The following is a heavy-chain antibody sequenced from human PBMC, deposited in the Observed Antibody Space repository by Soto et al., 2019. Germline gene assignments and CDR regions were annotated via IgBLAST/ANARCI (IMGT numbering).Heavy chain of an antibody. V-gene: IGHV3-7*01. Sequence: PGGSLRLSCAASGFTFSSYWMSWVRQAPGKGLEWVANIKPDGNEKYYVDSVKGRFTISRDNAKNSLYLQMNTVRAEDTAVYYCERVKYRTWGAGQWFDTWGQGTLVTVSS. CDR2: IKPDGNEK. J-gene: IGHJ5*02. CDR3: ERVKYRTWGAGQWFDT. CDR1: GFTFSSYW. D-gene: IGHD3-16*01.